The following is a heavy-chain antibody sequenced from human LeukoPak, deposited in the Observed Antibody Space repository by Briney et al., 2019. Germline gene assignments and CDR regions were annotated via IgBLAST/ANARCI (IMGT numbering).Heavy chain of an antibody. Sequence: SETLSLTCAVYGGSFGGYYWSWIRQPPGKGLEWIGEINHSGSTNYNPSLKSRVTISVDTSKNQFSLKLSSVTAADTAVYYCASFGVVTQGSWGQGTLVTVSS. J-gene: IGHJ4*02. CDR1: GGSFGGYY. V-gene: IGHV4-34*01. CDR2: INHSGST. D-gene: IGHD3-3*01. CDR3: ASFGVVTQGS.